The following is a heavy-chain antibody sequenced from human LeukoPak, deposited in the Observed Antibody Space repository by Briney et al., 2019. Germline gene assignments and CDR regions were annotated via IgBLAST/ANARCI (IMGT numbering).Heavy chain of an antibody. D-gene: IGHD3-16*02. CDR3: AKDAFGGVISY. Sequence: PGGSLRLSCAASGFTFSSYAMHWVRQAPGKGLEWVAVISYDGSNKYYADSVKGRFTISRDNSKNTLYLQMNSLRAEDTAVYYCAKDAFGGVISYWGQGTLVTVSS. J-gene: IGHJ4*02. V-gene: IGHV3-30*04. CDR2: ISYDGSNK. CDR1: GFTFSSYA.